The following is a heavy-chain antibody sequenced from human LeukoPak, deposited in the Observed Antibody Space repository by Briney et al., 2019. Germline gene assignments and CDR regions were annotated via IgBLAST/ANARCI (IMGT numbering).Heavy chain of an antibody. CDR3: ARGRSNYYGMDV. Sequence: SETLSLTCSVSDGSINSYYWNWIRRPPGKGLEWIGYIYYNGNTNYSPSLKSRVTMSVDTSKNLFSLKVSSVTAANTAVYYCARGRSNYYGMDVWGQGTTVTVSS. V-gene: IGHV4-59*01. D-gene: IGHD1-26*01. CDR1: DGSINSYY. CDR2: IYYNGNT. J-gene: IGHJ6*02.